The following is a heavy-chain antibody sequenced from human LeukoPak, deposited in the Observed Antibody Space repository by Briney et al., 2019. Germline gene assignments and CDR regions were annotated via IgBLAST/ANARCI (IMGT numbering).Heavy chain of an antibody. CDR3: ARNSDFSFDY. CDR2: IYDTGST. CDR1: GGPISSGDYY. J-gene: IGHJ4*02. D-gene: IGHD3-3*01. Sequence: SQTLSLTCTVSGGPISSGDYYWSWIRHPPGKGLEWIGYIYDTGSTYYNSSLESRVTISLDTSKNQFSLKLSSLTAADTAVYYCARNSDFSFDYWGQGTLVTVST. V-gene: IGHV4-30-4*01.